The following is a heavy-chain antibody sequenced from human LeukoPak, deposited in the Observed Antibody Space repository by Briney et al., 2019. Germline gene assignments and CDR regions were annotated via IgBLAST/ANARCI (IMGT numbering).Heavy chain of an antibody. V-gene: IGHV4-59*01. CDR3: ARGRCRNSGCRPYFDY. D-gene: IGHD3-22*01. CDR1: GDSISNYY. J-gene: IGHJ4*02. Sequence: PSETLSLTCTVSGDSISNYYWSWIRQPPGKGLEWIGYIYYSESTNYNPSLKSRVTISTDTSKSQFSLNLRSVTAEDTGTYYCARGRCRNSGCRPYFDYWGQGTQVTVSS. CDR2: IYYSEST.